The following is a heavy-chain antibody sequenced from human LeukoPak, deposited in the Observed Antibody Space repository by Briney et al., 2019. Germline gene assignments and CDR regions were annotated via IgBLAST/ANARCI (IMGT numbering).Heavy chain of an antibody. V-gene: IGHV5-51*01. J-gene: IGHJ4*02. Sequence: GASLKISCKGSGYSFTSYWIGWVRPMPGKGLEWMGIIYPGDSDTRYSPSFQGQVTISADKSISTAYLQWRSLKASDTAMYYCARHPYYYDSSGYKTPFDYWGQGTLVTVSS. CDR3: ARHPYYYDSSGYKTPFDY. CDR2: IYPGDSDT. D-gene: IGHD3-22*01. CDR1: GYSFTSYW.